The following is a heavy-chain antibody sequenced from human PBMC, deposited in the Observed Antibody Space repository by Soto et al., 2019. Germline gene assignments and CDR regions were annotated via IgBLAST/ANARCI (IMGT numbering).Heavy chain of an antibody. V-gene: IGHV4-39*01. CDR1: TGTISPSTHY. CDR3: ARRSSSSLGSLFDP. CDR2: MYYTGNK. Sequence: SQTLTLTCTPSTGTISPSTHYWDWIRQPPGKGLEWIGAMYYTGNKNYNPSLESRVTMSVDTSKNQFSLKLSSVTPTDTAVYYCARRSSSSLGSLFDPWGRG. D-gene: IGHD6-6*01. J-gene: IGHJ5*02.